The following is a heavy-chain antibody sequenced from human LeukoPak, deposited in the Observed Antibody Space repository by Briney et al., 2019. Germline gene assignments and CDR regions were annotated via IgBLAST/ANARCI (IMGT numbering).Heavy chain of an antibody. V-gene: IGHV1-2*02. D-gene: IGHD3-22*01. J-gene: IGHJ4*02. CDR3: ARSSPDYYDRGYFDY. Sequence: ASVKVSCKASGYTSTGYYMHWVRQGPGQGLEWMGWINPNSGGTNYAQKFQGRVTMTRDTSISTAYMELSRLRSDDTAVYYCARSSPDYYDRGYFDYWGQGTLVTVSS. CDR2: INPNSGGT. CDR1: GYTSTGYY.